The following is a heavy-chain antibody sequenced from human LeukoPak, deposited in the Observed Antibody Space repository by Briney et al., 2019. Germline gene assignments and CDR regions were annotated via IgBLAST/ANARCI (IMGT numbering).Heavy chain of an antibody. J-gene: IGHJ6*02. V-gene: IGHV3-11*04. CDR1: GFTFSDYY. Sequence: GGSLRLSCAASGFTFSDYYMSWIRQAPGKGLEWVSYISSSGSTIYYADSVKGRFTISRDNAKNSLYLQMNSLTAADTAVYYCARSSSGYEDYYYGMDVWGQGTTVTVSS. CDR2: ISSSGSTI. D-gene: IGHD5-12*01. CDR3: ARSSSGYEDYYYGMDV.